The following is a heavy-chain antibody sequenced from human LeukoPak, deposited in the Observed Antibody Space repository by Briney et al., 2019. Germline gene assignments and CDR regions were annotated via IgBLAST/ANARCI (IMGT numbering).Heavy chain of an antibody. V-gene: IGHV4-31*03. CDR3: ARVAAAGTRFDY. Sequence: PSQTLSLTCTVSGGSISSGGYYWSWIRQHPGKGLEWIGYIYYSGSTYYNPSLKSRVTISVDTSMNQFSLKLSSVTAADTAVYYCARVAAAGTRFDYWGQGTLVTVSS. J-gene: IGHJ4*02. CDR2: IYYSGST. D-gene: IGHD6-13*01. CDR1: GGSISSGGYY.